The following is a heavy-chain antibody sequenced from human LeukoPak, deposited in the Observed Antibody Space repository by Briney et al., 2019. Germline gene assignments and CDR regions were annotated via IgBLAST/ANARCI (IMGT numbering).Heavy chain of an antibody. CDR1: GDSIRTYY. D-gene: IGHD1-26*01. CDR3: ARDRGSEDYDY. J-gene: IGHJ4*02. V-gene: IGHV4-4*07. Sequence: SETLSLTCTVSGDSIRTYYWNWIRQPAEKGLEWIGRIQAGGSTNYNPSLKSRLTMSLDTSKNQFSLKLSSVTAADTAVYYCARDRGSEDYDYWGQGTLVTVSS. CDR2: IQAGGST.